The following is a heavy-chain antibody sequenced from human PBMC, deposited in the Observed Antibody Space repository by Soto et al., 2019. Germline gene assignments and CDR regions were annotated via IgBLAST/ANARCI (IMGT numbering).Heavy chain of an antibody. D-gene: IGHD5-18*01. Sequence: EVQLVETGGGLIQPGGSLSLSCAASGLAVTSNYMSWVRQAPGKGLEWVSIVYSSGTTYHADSVKGRFTFSRDKSKNTIYLQMRNLRAEDTAVYYCARVDTYDYYYSMDVWGQGTTVTVSS. J-gene: IGHJ6*02. V-gene: IGHV3-53*02. CDR3: ARVDTYDYYYSMDV. CDR1: GLAVTSNY. CDR2: VYSSGTT.